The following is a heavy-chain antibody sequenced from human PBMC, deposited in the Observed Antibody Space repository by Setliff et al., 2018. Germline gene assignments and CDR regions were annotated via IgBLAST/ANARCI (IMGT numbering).Heavy chain of an antibody. V-gene: IGHV1-8*03. CDR1: GYTFTSYD. CDR3: ATGVLLWFGELGNAFDI. D-gene: IGHD3-10*01. CDR2: MNPNSGNT. Sequence: ASVKVSCKASGYTFTSYDINWVRQATGQGLEWMGWMNPNSGNTGYAQKFQGRVTITRNTSISTAYMELSSLRSEDTAVYYCATGVLLWFGELGNAFDIWGQGTMVTVSS. J-gene: IGHJ3*02.